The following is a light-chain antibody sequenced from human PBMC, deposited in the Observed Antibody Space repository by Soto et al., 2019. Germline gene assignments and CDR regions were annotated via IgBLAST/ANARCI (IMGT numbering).Light chain of an antibody. CDR2: AAS. V-gene: IGKV1-5*01. Sequence: ASVGDMVTITGRAIRGTRVWLAWYQPTPGKAPKLLIYAASSLHSGVPSSFSGSGSGTEFTLTISSLQTDDVSTYYCQQYHSYWTFGQGTKVDIK. CDR1: RGTRVW. J-gene: IGKJ1*01. CDR3: QQYHSYWT.